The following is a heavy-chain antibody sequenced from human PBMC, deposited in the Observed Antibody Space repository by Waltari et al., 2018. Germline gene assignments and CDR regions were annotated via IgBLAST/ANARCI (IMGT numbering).Heavy chain of an antibody. CDR1: GYTFNSYA. CDR2: TNPNIGNA. Sequence: QVQLVQSGAEVKKPGAAVTVSCKASGYTFNSYAIKWARQATGQGLEGMGWTNPNIGNAGEGPNFHGRVHSTRNTSIITATMERTRLRSEATAVYYCARVYLGLLEWLSPDAFDIWGQGTRVTVSS. D-gene: IGHD3-3*01. V-gene: IGHV1-8*03. CDR3: ARVYLGLLEWLSPDAFDI. J-gene: IGHJ3*02.